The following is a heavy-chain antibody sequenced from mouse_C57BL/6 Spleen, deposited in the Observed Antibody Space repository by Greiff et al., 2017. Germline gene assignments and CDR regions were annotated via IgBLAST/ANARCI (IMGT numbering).Heavy chain of an antibody. CDR1: GYTFTSYW. Sequence: QVHVKQPGAELVKPGASVKLSCKASGYTFTSYWMHWVKQRPGQGLEWIGMIHPNSGSINYNEKFKSKATLTVDKSSSTAYMQLSSLTSEDSAVYYCARERLPTVVATWDDDWGQGTTLTVSS. CDR3: ARERLPTVVATWDDD. CDR2: IHPNSGSI. V-gene: IGHV1-64*01. J-gene: IGHJ2*01. D-gene: IGHD1-1*01.